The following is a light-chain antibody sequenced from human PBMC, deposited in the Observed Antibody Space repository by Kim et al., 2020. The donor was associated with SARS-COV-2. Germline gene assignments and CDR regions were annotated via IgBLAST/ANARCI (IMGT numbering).Light chain of an antibody. Sequence: SVALGQTARITCGGTSIGSINVHWYQQKPGQAPVLVIYRDSNRPSGIPERFSGSNSGNTATLTISRAQAGDEADYYCQVWDSSTVVFGGGTKLTVL. CDR1: SIGSIN. J-gene: IGLJ2*01. CDR3: QVWDSSTVV. CDR2: RDS. V-gene: IGLV3-9*01.